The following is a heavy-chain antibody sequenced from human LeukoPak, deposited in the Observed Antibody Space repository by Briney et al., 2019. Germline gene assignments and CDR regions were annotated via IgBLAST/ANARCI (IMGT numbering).Heavy chain of an antibody. CDR3: AREIRDGSVWYYYYGMDV. Sequence: SETLSLTCTVSGGSISSYYWSWIRQPPGKGLEWIGYIYYSGSTNYNPSLKSRVTISVDTSKNQFSLKLSSVTAADTAVYYCAREIRDGSVWYYYYGMDVWGQGTTVTVSS. V-gene: IGHV4-59*01. D-gene: IGHD3-10*01. CDR1: GGSISSYY. CDR2: IYYSGST. J-gene: IGHJ6*02.